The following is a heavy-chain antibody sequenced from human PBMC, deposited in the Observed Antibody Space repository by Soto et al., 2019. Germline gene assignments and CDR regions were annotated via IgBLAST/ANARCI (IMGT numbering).Heavy chain of an antibody. D-gene: IGHD4-17*01. CDR3: ARTTMTFYYFEF. V-gene: IGHV1-8*01. CDR2: MNPNSGNT. Sequence: ASVKVSCKASGYTFTSYDINWVRQATGQGLEWMGWMNPNSGNTGYAQKFQGRVTMTRDTSTSTVYMELSSLRSEDTAVYYCARTTMTFYYFEFWGQGTLVTVSS. J-gene: IGHJ4*02. CDR1: GYTFTSYD.